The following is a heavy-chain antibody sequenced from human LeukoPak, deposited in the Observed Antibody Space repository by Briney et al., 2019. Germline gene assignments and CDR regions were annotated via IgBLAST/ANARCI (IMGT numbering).Heavy chain of an antibody. CDR1: GFTVSSNY. CDR3: ARDIAYSSGYYA. J-gene: IGHJ5*02. D-gene: IGHD6-19*01. Sequence: GGSLRLSCAASGFTVSSNYVSWVRQAPGKGLEWVSVIYSGGSTYYADSVKGRFTISRDNAKRSLYLQMNSLRAEDTAVYYCARDIAYSSGYYAWGQGTLVTVSS. CDR2: IYSGGST. V-gene: IGHV3-53*01.